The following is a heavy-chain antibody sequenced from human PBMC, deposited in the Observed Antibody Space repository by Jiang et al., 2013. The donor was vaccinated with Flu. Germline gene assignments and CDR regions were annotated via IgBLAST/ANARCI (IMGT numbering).Heavy chain of an antibody. V-gene: IGHV4-39*07. CDR2: IYYSGST. CDR3: ARGGYCTNASCYYFDY. CDR1: GGSISSSSYY. J-gene: IGHJ4*02. Sequence: LLKPSETLSLTCTVSGGSISSSSYYWGWIRQPPGKGLEWIGSIYYSGSTYYNPSLKSRVTISGDTSKQQVSLKLSSVTAADTAVYYCARGGYCTNASCYYFDYWGQGTLVTVSS. D-gene: IGHD2-2*01.